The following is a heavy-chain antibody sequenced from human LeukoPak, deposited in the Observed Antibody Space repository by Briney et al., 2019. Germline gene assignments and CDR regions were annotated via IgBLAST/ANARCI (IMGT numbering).Heavy chain of an antibody. V-gene: IGHV3-13*01. J-gene: IGHJ3*02. Sequence: GGSLRLSCAASGFTFSSYDMHWVRQATGKGLEWVSAIGTAGDTYYPGSVKGRFTISRENAKNSLHLQMNSLRAGDTAVYYCARGNPLTGSLNAFDIWGQGTMVTVSS. CDR3: ARGNPLTGSLNAFDI. D-gene: IGHD1-14*01. CDR2: IGTAGDT. CDR1: GFTFSSYD.